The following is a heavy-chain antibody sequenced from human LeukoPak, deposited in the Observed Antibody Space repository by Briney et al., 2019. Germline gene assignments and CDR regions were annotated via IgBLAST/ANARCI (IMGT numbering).Heavy chain of an antibody. V-gene: IGHV1-69-2*01. D-gene: IGHD1-26*01. CDR3: ATGGRSYSRWFAP. CDR1: GYTFTHYY. J-gene: IGHJ5*02. CDR2: VYPSDGVT. Sequence: ASVKVSCKASGYTFTHYYMQWVRQAPGKGVEWRGLVYPSDGVTIYAETFQPRVTITSATSTDTAYMELSSLRSEDTAVYYCATGGRSYSRWFAPWGRGTLVSAPS.